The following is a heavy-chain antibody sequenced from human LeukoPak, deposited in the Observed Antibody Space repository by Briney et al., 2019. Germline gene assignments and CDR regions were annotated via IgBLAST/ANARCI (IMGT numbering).Heavy chain of an antibody. D-gene: IGHD3-3*02. CDR2: ISGSGGST. CDR1: GFTFSSYA. J-gene: IGHJ4*02. CDR3: ATFTRPFDY. Sequence: GGSLRLSCAASGFTFSSYAMSWVRQAPGKGLEWVSAISGSGGSTSYADSVKGRFTIPRDNAKNTLYLQMNSLRAEDTAVYYCATFTRPFDYWGQGTLVTVSS. V-gene: IGHV3-23*01.